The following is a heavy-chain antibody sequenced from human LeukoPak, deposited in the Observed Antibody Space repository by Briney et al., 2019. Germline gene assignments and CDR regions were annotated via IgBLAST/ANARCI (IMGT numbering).Heavy chain of an antibody. CDR1: GYSFTTYW. J-gene: IGHJ4*02. V-gene: IGHV5-51*01. D-gene: IGHD5-12*01. CDR3: ARQPKSGYSGYESDY. CDR2: IYPADSTA. Sequence: GESLQISCKASGYSFTTYWIGWVRQMPGKGLEWMGIIYPADSTAHYSPSFQGQVTISVEKSINTAYLQWSRLKASDAAMYYCARQPKSGYSGYESDYWGQGTLVTVSS.